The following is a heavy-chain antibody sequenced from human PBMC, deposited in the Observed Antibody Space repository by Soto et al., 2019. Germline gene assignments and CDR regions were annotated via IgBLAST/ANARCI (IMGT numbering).Heavy chain of an antibody. J-gene: IGHJ4*02. CDR1: GFTFSSYS. D-gene: IGHD5-18*01. V-gene: IGHV3-48*01. Sequence: GGSLRLSCAASGFTFSSYSMNWVRQAPGKGLEWISYISSSGHTIYYRDSVKGRFTISRDNGKNSLYLQLNSLRVEDTAVYYCAKGGYTYGFRFDDWGQGTLVTVSS. CDR3: AKGGYTYGFRFDD. CDR2: ISSSGHTI.